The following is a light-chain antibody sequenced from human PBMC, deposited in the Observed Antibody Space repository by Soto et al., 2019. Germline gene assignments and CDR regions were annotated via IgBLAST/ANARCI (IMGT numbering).Light chain of an antibody. V-gene: IGKV1-12*01. Sequence: DIQITQSPSSVSASVGDRITIACRASQSVYRWVAWYPQEPWRAPILLIYDVSNLHNGVTSRFSGSGSGTDFTFTISSLQPEDVATYFCQRANDFPLAFGGGTRVEVK. CDR1: QSVYRW. CDR2: DVS. CDR3: QRANDFPLA. J-gene: IGKJ4*01.